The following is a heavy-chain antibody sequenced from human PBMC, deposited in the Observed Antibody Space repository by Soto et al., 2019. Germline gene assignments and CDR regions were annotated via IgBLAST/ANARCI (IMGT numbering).Heavy chain of an antibody. CDR3: ARGAPGPYYYYGMEV. CDR1: GYTFTGYY. V-gene: IGHV1-2*04. Sequence: GASVKVSCKASGYTFTGYYMHWVRQAPGQGLEWMGWINPNSGGTNYAQKFQGWVTMTRDTSISTAYMELSRLRSDDTAVYYCARGAPGPYYYYGMEVWGQGTTVTVSS. J-gene: IGHJ6*02. CDR2: INPNSGGT.